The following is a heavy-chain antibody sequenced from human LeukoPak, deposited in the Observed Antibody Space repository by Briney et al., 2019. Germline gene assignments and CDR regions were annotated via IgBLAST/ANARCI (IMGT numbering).Heavy chain of an antibody. CDR2: ISGSGGST. V-gene: IGHV3-23*01. CDR3: VKDPGYSSSWYFDY. Sequence: GGSLRLSCAASGFTFSSYAMSWVRQAPGKGLEWVSAISGSGGSTYYADSVKGRFTISRDNSKNTLYLQMSSLRPEDTAVYYCVKDPGYSSSWYFDYWGQGTLVPVSS. D-gene: IGHD6-13*01. CDR1: GFTFSSYA. J-gene: IGHJ4*02.